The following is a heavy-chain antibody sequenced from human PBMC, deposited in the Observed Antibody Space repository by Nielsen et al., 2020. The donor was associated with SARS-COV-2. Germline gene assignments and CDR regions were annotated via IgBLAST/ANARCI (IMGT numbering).Heavy chain of an antibody. CDR2: ISNGGDIT. V-gene: IGHV3-23*01. D-gene: IGHD4-17*01. CDR1: GFTFSSYA. CDR3: ARFMTTVTTETFDF. J-gene: IGHJ4*02. Sequence: GGSLRLSCAASGFTFSSYAMSWVRQASGKGLVWVSSISNGGDITYAADSVKGRFTISRDNSKNTLYLQMSSLRAEDTAIYYCARFMTTVTTETFDFWGQGTLVTVSS.